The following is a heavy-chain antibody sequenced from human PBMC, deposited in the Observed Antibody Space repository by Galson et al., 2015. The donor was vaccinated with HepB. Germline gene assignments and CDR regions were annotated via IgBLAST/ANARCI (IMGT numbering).Heavy chain of an antibody. V-gene: IGHV1-46*01. Sequence: SVKVSCKASGYTFTSYYMHWVRQAPGQGLEWMGIINPSGGSTSYAQKFQGRVTMTRDTSTSTVYMELSSLRSEDTAVYYCARDSSLWSGYYQQGWFDPWGQGTLVTVSS. CDR3: ARDSSLWSGYYQQGWFDP. CDR2: INPSGGST. CDR1: GYTFTSYY. D-gene: IGHD3-3*01. J-gene: IGHJ5*02.